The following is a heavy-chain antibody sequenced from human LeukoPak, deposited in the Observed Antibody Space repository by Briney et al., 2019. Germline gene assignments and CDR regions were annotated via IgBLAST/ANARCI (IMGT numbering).Heavy chain of an antibody. Sequence: GGSLRLSCTASGFTFSSYAMHWVRQAPGKGLEWVAVISYDGSNKYYADSVKGRFTISRDNSKNTLYLQMNSLRAEDTAVYYCAKERKLLPFDCWGQGTLVTVSS. V-gene: IGHV3-30-3*01. CDR1: GFTFSSYA. J-gene: IGHJ4*02. CDR3: AKERKLLPFDC. D-gene: IGHD4-23*01. CDR2: ISYDGSNK.